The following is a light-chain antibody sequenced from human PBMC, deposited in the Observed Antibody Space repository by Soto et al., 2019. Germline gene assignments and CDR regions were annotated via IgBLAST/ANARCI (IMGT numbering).Light chain of an antibody. CDR1: QSVSSN. CDR3: QQYNNWPPYT. CDR2: GAS. V-gene: IGKV3-15*01. Sequence: EIVMTQSPATPSVSPGQRATLSCRASQSVSSNLAWYQQKHGQAPRLLIYGASTRATGIPARFSGSGSGTEFTLTISSLQSEDFAVYYCQQYNNWPPYTFGQGTKLEIK. J-gene: IGKJ2*01.